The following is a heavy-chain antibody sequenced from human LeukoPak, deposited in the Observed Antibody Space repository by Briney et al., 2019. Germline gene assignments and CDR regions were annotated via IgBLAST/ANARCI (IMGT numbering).Heavy chain of an antibody. J-gene: IGHJ6*03. CDR2: IDPKSGGT. CDR3: ARGMSSIYYSSSHQGTFYYYMDV. CDR1: GYTFTGYY. D-gene: IGHD3-22*01. Sequence: AASVKVSCKASGYTFTGYYMHWVRQAPGQGLEWMGWIDPKSGGTNYAQKFQGRVTMSRDTSISTAYMELSRLRSDDTAIYYCARGMSSIYYSSSHQGTFYYYMDVWGKGTTVTVSS. V-gene: IGHV1-2*02.